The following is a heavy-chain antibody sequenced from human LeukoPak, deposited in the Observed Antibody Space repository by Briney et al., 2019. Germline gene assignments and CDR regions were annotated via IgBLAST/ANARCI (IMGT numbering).Heavy chain of an antibody. D-gene: IGHD4-23*01. CDR2: ISGSSSTI. CDR1: GFTFSDYY. Sequence: PGGSLRLSCAASGFTFSDYYMSWIRQAPGRGLEWLSFISGSSSTIYYPESLKGRFTISRDNTKNSLYLQMNSLRAEDTAVYYCARRVPYGGSSAYYFDYWGQGTLVTVSS. CDR3: ARRVPYGGSSAYYFDY. J-gene: IGHJ4*02. V-gene: IGHV3-11*01.